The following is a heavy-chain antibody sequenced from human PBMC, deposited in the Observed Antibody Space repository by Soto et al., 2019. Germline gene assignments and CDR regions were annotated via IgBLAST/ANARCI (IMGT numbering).Heavy chain of an antibody. D-gene: IGHD2-21*02. Sequence: GESLKISCAASGFTFSSYGMHWVRQAPGKGLEWVAVIWYDGSNKYYADSVKGRFTISRDNSKNTLYLQMNSLRAEDTAVYYCARDQQHVVVTAIHYAFDIWGQGTMVTVSS. CDR3: ARDQQHVVVTAIHYAFDI. V-gene: IGHV3-33*01. J-gene: IGHJ3*02. CDR1: GFTFSSYG. CDR2: IWYDGSNK.